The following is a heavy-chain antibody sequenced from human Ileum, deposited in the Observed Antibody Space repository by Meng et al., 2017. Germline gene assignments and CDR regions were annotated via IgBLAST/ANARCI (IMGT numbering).Heavy chain of an antibody. J-gene: IGHJ4*02. D-gene: IGHD6-19*01. Sequence: QVQVQQWGAGLLKPSETLSLTCAVYGGSFSGYYWSWIRQPPGKGMEWIGEINHSGSTNYNPSLKSRVTISVDTSKNQFSLKLSSVTAADTAVYYCARTSGWFYYWGQGTLVTVSS. CDR3: ARTSGWFYY. CDR2: INHSGST. V-gene: IGHV4-34*01. CDR1: GGSFSGYY.